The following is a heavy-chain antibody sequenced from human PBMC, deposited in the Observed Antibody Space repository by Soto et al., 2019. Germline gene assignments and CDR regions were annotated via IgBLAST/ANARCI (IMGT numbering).Heavy chain of an antibody. J-gene: IGHJ4*02. CDR3: ARGGSRPGIAVAGPETDFDY. Sequence: ASVKVSYKASGYTFTSYGISSVRQAPEQGLEWMGWISAYNGNTNYAQKLQGRVTMTTDTSTSTAYMELRSLRSDDTAVYYCARGGSRPGIAVAGPETDFDYWGQGTLVTVS. CDR2: ISAYNGNT. CDR1: GYTFTSYG. D-gene: IGHD6-19*01. V-gene: IGHV1-18*01.